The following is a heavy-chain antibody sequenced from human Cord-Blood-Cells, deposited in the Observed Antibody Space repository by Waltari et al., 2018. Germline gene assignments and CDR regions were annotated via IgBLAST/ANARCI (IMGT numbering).Heavy chain of an antibody. CDR3: AFSSSSTVDAVDI. V-gene: IGHV1-24*01. J-gene: IGHJ3*02. CDR2: CNPEDGET. Sequence: QVQLVQSGAEVKKPGASVKVSCKVSGYTLTELSMHWVRQAPGKGIEWMGGCNPEDGETIYAQKFQGRVTMTEDKSTDAAYMELISLRSEDTAVYYCAFSSSSTVDAVDIWGQGTMVTVSS. D-gene: IGHD6-6*01. CDR1: GYTLTELS.